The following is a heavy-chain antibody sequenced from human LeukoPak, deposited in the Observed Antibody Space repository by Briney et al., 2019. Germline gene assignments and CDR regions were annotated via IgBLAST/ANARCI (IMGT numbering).Heavy chain of an antibody. D-gene: IGHD2/OR15-2a*01. CDR1: GLSFSSYA. CDR3: ARNRSLDR. V-gene: IGHV3-23*01. J-gene: IGHJ2*01. Sequence: VRSLRLSCAPSGLSFSSYAMSWVREAPGEGLEWVSAISGSGGSTNYADPVKGRFTISREHAKNSPYLQMHMLPAQNTPGYYCARNRSLDRWSRGSLVTVS. CDR2: ISGSGGST.